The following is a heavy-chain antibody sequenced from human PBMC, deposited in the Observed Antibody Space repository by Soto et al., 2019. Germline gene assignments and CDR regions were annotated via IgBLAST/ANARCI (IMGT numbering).Heavy chain of an antibody. CDR1: GFTFSDHY. Sequence: EVQLVESGGGLVQPGGSLRLSCAASGFTFSDHYMDWVLQAPGKGLEWVGRTRDKAHSYSREYAASVKGRFTISRDDSKNSLFLQMNSLKTEDTAVYYCARVNYYGSWRKHNIDGWGQGTTVTVSS. J-gene: IGHJ6*02. CDR3: ARVNYYGSWRKHNIDG. V-gene: IGHV3-72*01. CDR2: TRDKAHSYSR. D-gene: IGHD3-10*01.